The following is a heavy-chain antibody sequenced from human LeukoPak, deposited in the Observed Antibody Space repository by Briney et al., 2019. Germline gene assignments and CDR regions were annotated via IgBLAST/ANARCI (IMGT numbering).Heavy chain of an antibody. J-gene: IGHJ4*02. CDR2: VHLDGRT. CDR1: GGSVTSTNW. D-gene: IGHD3-3*01. CDR3: SREGGFYRPLDY. V-gene: IGHV4-4*02. Sequence: PSETLSLTCDVSGGSVTSTNWWTWVRQPPGKGLEWIGEVHLDGRTHYNPSLKSRLIMSVVLPENHISLKLAAVPAADTAVYYCSREGGFYRPLDYSGQGTLVTVSS.